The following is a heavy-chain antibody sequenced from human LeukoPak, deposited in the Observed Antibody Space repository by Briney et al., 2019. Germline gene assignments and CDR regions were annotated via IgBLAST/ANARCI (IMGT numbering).Heavy chain of an antibody. D-gene: IGHD1-26*01. CDR3: ARWGGINLLGYYYMDV. CDR2: INWNGGST. J-gene: IGHJ6*03. V-gene: IGHV3-20*04. Sequence: GGSLRLPCAASGLTFDDYGMSWVRQAPGKGLEWVSGINWNGGSTGYADSVKGRFTISRDNAKNSLYLQMNSLRAEDTALYYCARWGGINLLGYYYMDVGGKGTTVTVSS. CDR1: GLTFDDYG.